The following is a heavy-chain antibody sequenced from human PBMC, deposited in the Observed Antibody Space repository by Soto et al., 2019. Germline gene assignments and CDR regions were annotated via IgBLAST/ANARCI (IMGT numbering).Heavy chain of an antibody. J-gene: IGHJ6*02. CDR3: VRDGKDYCGMDV. V-gene: IGHV3-30-3*01. CDR2: ISYAASNK. Sequence: QVQLVESGGGVVQPGRSLRLSCAASGFTFSTYSRHWVRQAPGKGLEWVAVISYAASNKYYADSVKGRFTISRDNSKNTLYLEMNSLRADDTAVYYCVRDGKDYCGMDVWGQGTTVTVSS. CDR1: GFTFSTYS.